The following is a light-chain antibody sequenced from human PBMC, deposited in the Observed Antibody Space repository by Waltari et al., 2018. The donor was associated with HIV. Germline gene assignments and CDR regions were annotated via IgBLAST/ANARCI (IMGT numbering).Light chain of an antibody. J-gene: IGLJ3*02. CDR1: SAHSSYA. CDR2: VNSDGSH. Sequence: QLVLTQSPSASASLGASVKLTCTLSSAHSSYAIAWHQQQPEKGPRYLMKVNSDGSHRKGDGIPDRFSGSSSGAERYLIISSLQSEDEADYYCQTWAIRVFGGGTKLTVL. V-gene: IGLV4-69*01. CDR3: QTWAIRV.